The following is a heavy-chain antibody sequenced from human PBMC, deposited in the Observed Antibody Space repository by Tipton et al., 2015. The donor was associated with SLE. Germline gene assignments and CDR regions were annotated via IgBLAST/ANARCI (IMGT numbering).Heavy chain of an antibody. CDR3: AGAVTFGGVRVWFDP. V-gene: IGHV4-38-2*01. CDR1: GYSISIDYY. J-gene: IGHJ5*02. CDR2: IYHSGST. D-gene: IGHD3-16*01. Sequence: TLSLTCAVSGYSISIDYYWGWIRQPPGKGLEWIGSIYHSGSTNYNPSLKSRVTISVDTSKNQFSLKLSSVTAADTAVYYCAGAVTFGGVRVWFDPWGQGTLVTVSS.